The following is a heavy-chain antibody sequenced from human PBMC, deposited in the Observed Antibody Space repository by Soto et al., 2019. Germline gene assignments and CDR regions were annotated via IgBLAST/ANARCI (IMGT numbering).Heavy chain of an antibody. D-gene: IGHD6-13*01. CDR2: INPNSGGT. CDR3: AREDSSSHTRNYYYYYGMDV. CDR1: GYTFTGYY. Sequence: ASVKVSCKASGYTFTGYYTHWVRQAPGQGLEWMGWINPNSGGTNYAQKFQGWVTMTRDTSISTAYMELSRLRSDDTAVYYCAREDSSSHTRNYYYYYGMDVWGQGTTVTVS. J-gene: IGHJ6*02. V-gene: IGHV1-2*04.